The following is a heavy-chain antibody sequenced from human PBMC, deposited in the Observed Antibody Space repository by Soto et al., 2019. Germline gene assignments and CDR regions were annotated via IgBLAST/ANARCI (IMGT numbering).Heavy chain of an antibody. Sequence: EVQLVESGGGLVQPGGSLRLSCAASGFTVSSNYMSWVRQAPGKGLEWVSVIYSGGTTYYADSVKDRFTISRDNSKNTLYLQMNSLRAEDTAVYYCARAPSVGTSPLWYWGQGTLVTVSS. CDR1: GFTVSSNY. J-gene: IGHJ4*02. V-gene: IGHV3-66*01. CDR2: IYSGGTT. D-gene: IGHD1-26*01. CDR3: ARAPSVGTSPLWY.